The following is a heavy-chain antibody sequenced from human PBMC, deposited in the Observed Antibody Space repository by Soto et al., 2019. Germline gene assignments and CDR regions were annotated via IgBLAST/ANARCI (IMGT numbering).Heavy chain of an antibody. CDR2: IRKDGSEK. J-gene: IGHJ4*02. V-gene: IGHV3-7*03. CDR1: GFSISSYW. D-gene: IGHD6-19*01. CDR3: AGGSGWLSDY. Sequence: ESGGGLVQPGGSLRLSCAASGFSISSYWMNWVRQAPGKGLERVAIIRKDGSEKYYVDSVKGRFTISRDNAKNSLYLQMNSPRDDDTAVYYCAGGSGWLSDYWGRGTLVTVSS.